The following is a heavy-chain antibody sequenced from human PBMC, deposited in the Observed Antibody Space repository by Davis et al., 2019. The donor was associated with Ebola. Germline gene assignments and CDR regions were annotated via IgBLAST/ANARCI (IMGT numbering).Heavy chain of an antibody. CDR3: ARVGGSGYYSRDYYYYYGMDV. D-gene: IGHD3-22*01. Sequence: SQTLSLTCAVYGGSFRGYYWSWIRQPPGKGLEWIGEINHSGSTNYNPSLKSRVTISVDTSKNQFSLKLSSVTAADTAVYYCARVGGSGYYSRDYYYYYGMDVWGQGTTVTVSS. V-gene: IGHV4-34*01. CDR1: GGSFRGYY. CDR2: INHSGST. J-gene: IGHJ6*02.